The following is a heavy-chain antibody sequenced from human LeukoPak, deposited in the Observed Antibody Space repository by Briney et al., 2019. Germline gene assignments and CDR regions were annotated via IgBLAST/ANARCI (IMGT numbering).Heavy chain of an antibody. V-gene: IGHV3-23*01. CDR2: ITGSGGTT. CDR1: GFAFSNYG. CDR3: ARVAFGYSYGYDY. J-gene: IGHJ4*02. Sequence: GGSLRLSCAASGFAFSNYGMNWVRQAPGKGLEWVSGITGSGGTTYYADSVKGRFTISRDNSKNTLYLQMNSLRAEDTAVYYCARVAFGYSYGYDYWGQGTLVTVSS. D-gene: IGHD5-18*01.